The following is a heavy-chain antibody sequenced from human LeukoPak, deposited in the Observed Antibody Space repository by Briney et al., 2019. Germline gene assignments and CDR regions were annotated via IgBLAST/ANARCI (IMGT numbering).Heavy chain of an antibody. CDR3: AKDYTLLWFGELGAFDI. V-gene: IGHV3-7*01. Sequence: PGGSLRLSCAASGFIFSSYWMNWVRQAPGKGLEWVANIRQDGSEKYYVDSVKGRFTISRDNAKTSLYLQMNSLTAEDTAVYYCAKDYTLLWFGELGAFDIWGQGTMVAVSS. CDR1: GFIFSSYW. CDR2: IRQDGSEK. J-gene: IGHJ3*02. D-gene: IGHD3-10*01.